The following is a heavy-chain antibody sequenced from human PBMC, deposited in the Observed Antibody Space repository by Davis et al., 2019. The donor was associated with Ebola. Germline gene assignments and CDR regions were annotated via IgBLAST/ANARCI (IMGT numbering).Heavy chain of an antibody. CDR3: ARRVNSYGYLVDY. Sequence: GSLKISCKGSGYSFTSYWIGWVRQMPGKGLEWMGIIYPDDSETRYSPSFQGQVTISADKSINTAYLQWSSLKASDTAMYYCARRVNSYGYLVDYWGQGTLVTVSS. D-gene: IGHD5-18*01. CDR1: GYSFTSYW. CDR2: IYPDDSET. J-gene: IGHJ4*02. V-gene: IGHV5-51*01.